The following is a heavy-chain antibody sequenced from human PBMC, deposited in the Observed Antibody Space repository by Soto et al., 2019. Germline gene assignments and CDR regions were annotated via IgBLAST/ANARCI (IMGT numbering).Heavy chain of an antibody. CDR2: IYYGGST. J-gene: IGHJ4*02. Sequence: SETLSLTCTVSGDSISTDYWSLIRQSPGKGLECIGFIYYGGSTNYNPSLKIPVTISVDTPKNHFSLKLSAVTAADTAVYYGARGEERVAMSSGYWGKGTLVTVCS. D-gene: IGHD1-1*01. CDR1: GDSISTDY. CDR3: ARGEERVAMSSGY. V-gene: IGHV4-59*08.